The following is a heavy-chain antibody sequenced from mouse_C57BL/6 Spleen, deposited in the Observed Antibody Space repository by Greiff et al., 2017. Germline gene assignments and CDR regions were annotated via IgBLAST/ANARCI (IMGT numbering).Heavy chain of an antibody. CDR2: IDPSDSET. D-gene: IGHD1-1*01. CDR1: GYTFTSYW. CDR3: ARGYYYGSSNWYFDV. J-gene: IGHJ1*03. V-gene: IGHV1-52*01. Sequence: QVQLKEPGAELVRPGSSVKLSCKASGYTFTSYWMHWVKQRPIQGLEWIGNIDPSDSETHYNQKFKDKATLTVDKSSSTAYMQLSSLTSEDSAVYYCARGYYYGSSNWYFDVWGTGTTVTVSS.